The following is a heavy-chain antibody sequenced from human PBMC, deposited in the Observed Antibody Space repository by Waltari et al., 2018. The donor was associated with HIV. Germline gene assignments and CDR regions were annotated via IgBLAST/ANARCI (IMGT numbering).Heavy chain of an antibody. CDR2: ISSTSTTI. J-gene: IGHJ4*02. Sequence: EVHLVESVGGPVQPGGSLRLSCAASGFTFSTYSMNWVRQAPGKGLEWISYISSTSTTIFYADPVKGRFTISRDNAKNSLDLQMNNLRAEDTAVYYCARDITLTPGPDYWGQGTLVTVSS. CDR1: GFTFSTYS. CDR3: ARDITLTPGPDY. V-gene: IGHV3-48*01. D-gene: IGHD3-16*01.